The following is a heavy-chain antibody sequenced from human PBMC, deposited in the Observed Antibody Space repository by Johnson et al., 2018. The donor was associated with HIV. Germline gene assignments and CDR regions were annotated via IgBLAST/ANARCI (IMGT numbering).Heavy chain of an antibody. CDR3: AKQYSSSWYGNAFDI. D-gene: IGHD6-13*01. J-gene: IGHJ3*02. V-gene: IGHV3-9*01. CDR1: GFTFDDYA. CDR2: ISWNSGSI. Sequence: VESGGGLVQPGRSLRLSCAASGFTFDDYAMHWVRQAPGKGLEWVSGISWNSGSIGYADSVKGRFPISRDNAKNSLYLQMNSLRAEDTALYYCAKQYSSSWYGNAFDIWGQGTMVTVSS.